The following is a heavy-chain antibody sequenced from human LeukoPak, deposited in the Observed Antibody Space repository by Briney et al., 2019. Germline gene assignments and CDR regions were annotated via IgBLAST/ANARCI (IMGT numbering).Heavy chain of an antibody. V-gene: IGHV1-46*01. CDR3: ASVYKHGMDV. CDR1: GYTVTSYY. D-gene: IGHD5-24*01. CDR2: LNPSGGSS. J-gene: IGHJ6*02. Sequence: ASVKVSCKASGYTVTSYYMHWVRQAPGQGLEWMAILNPSGGSSNYAQKFQGRATLTRATSTGTVYMELSSLRSGDTAVYYCASVYKHGMDVWGQGTTVTVSS.